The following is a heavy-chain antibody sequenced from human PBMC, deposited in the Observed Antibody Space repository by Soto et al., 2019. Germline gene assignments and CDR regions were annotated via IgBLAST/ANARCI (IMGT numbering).Heavy chain of an antibody. V-gene: IGHV1-18*01. CDR2: ISAYNGNT. D-gene: IGHD6-19*01. CDR3: ARDSGGKQWLVRSVYYYYGMDV. CDR1: GYTFTSYG. J-gene: IGHJ6*02. Sequence: ASVKVSCKASGYTFTSYGISWVRQAPGQGLEWMGWISAYNGNTNYAQKLQGRVTVTTDTSTSTAYMELRSLRSDDTAAYYCARDSGGKQWLVRSVYYYYGMDVWGQGTTVTVSS.